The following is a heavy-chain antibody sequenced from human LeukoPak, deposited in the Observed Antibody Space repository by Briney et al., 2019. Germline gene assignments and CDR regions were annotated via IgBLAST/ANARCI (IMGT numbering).Heavy chain of an antibody. CDR3: ARIFIRNGYSSYFDC. CDR2: VYQSGTT. D-gene: IGHD5-18*01. V-gene: IGHV4-38-2*02. Sequence: SETLSLTRTVSGFSISSGHYWGWVRQPPGAGLEWIGSVYQSGTTYYNPSLKSRVTTSVDMSKNQFSLRLRPVTAADTAVYYCARIFIRNGYSSYFDCWGQGTLVTVSS. CDR1: GFSISSGHY. J-gene: IGHJ4*02.